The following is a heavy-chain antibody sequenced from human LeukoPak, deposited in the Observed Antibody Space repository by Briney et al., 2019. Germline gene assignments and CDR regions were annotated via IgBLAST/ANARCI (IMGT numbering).Heavy chain of an antibody. Sequence: PGRSLRLSCAASGFTFNSYGIHWVRQAPGKGLEWVAVIWYDGNNKYYADSVKGRFTISRDSSKNTMYLQMNSLRAEDTAVYYCAREYTTVTSLLDYWGQGTLVTVSS. D-gene: IGHD4-17*01. CDR1: GFTFNSYG. CDR2: IWYDGNNK. V-gene: IGHV3-33*01. CDR3: AREYTTVTSLLDY. J-gene: IGHJ4*02.